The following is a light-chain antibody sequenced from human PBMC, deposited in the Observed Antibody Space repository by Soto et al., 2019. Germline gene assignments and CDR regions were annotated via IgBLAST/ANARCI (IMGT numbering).Light chain of an antibody. J-gene: IGKJ5*01. CDR3: QQYDILPIT. CDR1: QSISSW. V-gene: IGKV1-5*01. Sequence: DIQMTQSPSTLSASVGDRVTITCRASQSISSWLAWYQQKPGKAPKLLIYAASSLQSGVPSRFSGSGSGTDFTLTISSLQTEDIGTYYCQQYDILPITFGRGTRLEIK. CDR2: AAS.